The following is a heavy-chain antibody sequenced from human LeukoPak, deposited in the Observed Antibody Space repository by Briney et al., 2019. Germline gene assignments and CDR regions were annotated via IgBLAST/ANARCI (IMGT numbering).Heavy chain of an antibody. Sequence: PGASVKVSCKASGYTFTSYYMHWVRQAPGQGLEWMGIINPSGGSPSYEQKFQGRVTMTRDTSTSPVYMELSGLRPEDPALYYFARDFRCGEWKVQVWGQGTMVTVSS. D-gene: IGHD3-10*01. V-gene: IGHV1-46*01. CDR2: INPSGGSP. CDR1: GYTFTSYY. CDR3: ARDFRCGEWKVQV. J-gene: IGHJ3*01.